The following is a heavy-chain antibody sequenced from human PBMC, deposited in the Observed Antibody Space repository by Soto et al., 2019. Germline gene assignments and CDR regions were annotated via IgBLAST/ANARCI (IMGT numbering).Heavy chain of an antibody. CDR1: GGTFRNYP. D-gene: IGHD1-26*01. CDR3: ARGPLFVLTYFGP. CDR2: IFPLTDIP. V-gene: IGHV1-69*02. J-gene: IGHJ5*02. Sequence: QVQLVQSGTEVKKPGSSVKVSCKASGGTFRNYPINWVRQAPGQGLEWMGSIFPLTDIPDYAQNFQARLTISADKSKTQAYIELSSLTSVYRAWYFCARGPLFVLTYFGPWGQGAPVTFSS.